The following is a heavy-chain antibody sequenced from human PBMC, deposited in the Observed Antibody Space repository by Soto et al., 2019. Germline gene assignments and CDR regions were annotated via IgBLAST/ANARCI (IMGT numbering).Heavy chain of an antibody. V-gene: IGHV1-69*08. CDR2: IIPILGIA. CDR1: GGTFSSYT. D-gene: IGHD6-13*01. Sequence: QVQLVQSGAEVKKPGSSVKVSCKASGGTFSSYTISWVRQAPGQGLEWMGRIIPILGIANYAQKFQGRVTITADKSTSTAYRELSSLRSEDTAVYYCAREGSSWRGADYWGQGTLVTVSS. CDR3: AREGSSWRGADY. J-gene: IGHJ4*02.